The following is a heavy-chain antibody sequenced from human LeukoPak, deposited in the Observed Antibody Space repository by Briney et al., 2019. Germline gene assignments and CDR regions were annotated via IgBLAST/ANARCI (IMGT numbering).Heavy chain of an antibody. J-gene: IGHJ3*02. D-gene: IGHD5-18*01. Sequence: GASVKVSCKASGYTFTSYDINWVRQATGQGLECMGWMNPNSGNKGYAQKFQGRVTITRNTSISTAYMELSSLRSEDTAVYYCARGSGYSYRDAFDIWGQGTMVTVSS. CDR3: ARGSGYSYRDAFDI. V-gene: IGHV1-8*03. CDR1: GYTFTSYD. CDR2: MNPNSGNK.